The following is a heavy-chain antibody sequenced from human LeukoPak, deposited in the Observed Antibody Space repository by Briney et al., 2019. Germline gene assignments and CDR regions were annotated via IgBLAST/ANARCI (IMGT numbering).Heavy chain of an antibody. J-gene: IGHJ5*02. CDR3: AGWARYCSSGSCYSWFDP. CDR2: MKLDGSEE. CDR1: GFTFRSYL. D-gene: IGHD2-15*01. Sequence: GGSLRLSCAASGFTFRSYLMSWVRQAPGKGLEWEANMKLDGSEEYYVDSVKGRFTISSDNAKNSLYLQMNSLRVDDTAGYYCAGWARYCSSGSCYSWFDPWGEGTLVTVSS. V-gene: IGHV3-7*01.